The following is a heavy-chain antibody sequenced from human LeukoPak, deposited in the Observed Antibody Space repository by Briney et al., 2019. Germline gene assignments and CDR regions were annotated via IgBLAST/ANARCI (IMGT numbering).Heavy chain of an antibody. CDR1: GVSISTYY. D-gene: IGHD2-15*01. CDR3: ARDVGLDY. CDR2: IYYSGST. J-gene: IGHJ4*02. V-gene: IGHV4-59*01. Sequence: PSETLSLTCSVPGVSISTYYWSWIRQPPGKGLEWIGYIYYSGSTSYNPSLKSRVTISVDTSKSQFSLKLSSVTAADTAIYYCARDVGLDYWGQGILVTVSS.